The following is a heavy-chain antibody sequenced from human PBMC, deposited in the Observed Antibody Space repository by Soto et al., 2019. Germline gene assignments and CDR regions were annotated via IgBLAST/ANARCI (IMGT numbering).Heavy chain of an antibody. J-gene: IGHJ4*02. CDR2: IYYSGST. D-gene: IGHD6-13*01. V-gene: IGHV4-59*01. Sequence: SETLSLTCTVSGGYISSYYWSWIRQPPGKGLEWIGYIYYSGSTNYNPSLKSRVTISVDTSKNQFSLKLSSVTAADTAVYYCARDAAFNRFDYWGQGTLVTVSS. CDR1: GGYISSYY. CDR3: ARDAAFNRFDY.